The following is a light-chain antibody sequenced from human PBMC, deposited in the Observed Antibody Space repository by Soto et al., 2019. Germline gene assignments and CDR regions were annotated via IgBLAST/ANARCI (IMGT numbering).Light chain of an antibody. CDR3: QQYNSYSIT. CDR2: DAS. CDR1: QSISSW. Sequence: DIQMTQSPSFLSASVGDRVTITCRASQSISSWLAWYQQKPGKAPKLLIYDASSLESGVPSRFSGSGSGTEFTLTISSLQPDDLATYYCQQYNSYSITFGQGTRLEIK. V-gene: IGKV1-5*01. J-gene: IGKJ5*01.